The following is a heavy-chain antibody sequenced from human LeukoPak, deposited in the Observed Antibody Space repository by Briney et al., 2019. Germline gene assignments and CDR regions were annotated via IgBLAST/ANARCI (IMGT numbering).Heavy chain of an antibody. CDR3: ASLGASIVVVPAAGFDP. CDR2: INPNSGGT. D-gene: IGHD2-2*01. V-gene: IGHV1-2*03. Sequence: LGASVKVSCTASGYTFTGYYMHWVRQAPGQGLEWMGWINPNSGGTNYAQKFQGRVTMTRDTSISTAYMELSRLRSDDTAVYYCASLGASIVVVPAAGFDPWGQGTLVTVSS. J-gene: IGHJ5*02. CDR1: GYTFTGYY.